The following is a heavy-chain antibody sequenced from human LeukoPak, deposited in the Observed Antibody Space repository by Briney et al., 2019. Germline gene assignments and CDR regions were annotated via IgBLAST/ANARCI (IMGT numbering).Heavy chain of an antibody. J-gene: IGHJ6*03. Sequence: GGSLRLSCAASGFTFSDYYMRWLRQAPGKGLVWVSYISSSGSTIYHADSVKGRFTISRDNAKNSLYLKMNSLRAEDTAVYYCARRTAGYYMDVWGKGTTVTVSS. V-gene: IGHV3-11*04. D-gene: IGHD4-17*01. CDR1: GFTFSDYY. CDR3: ARRTAGYYMDV. CDR2: ISSSGSTI.